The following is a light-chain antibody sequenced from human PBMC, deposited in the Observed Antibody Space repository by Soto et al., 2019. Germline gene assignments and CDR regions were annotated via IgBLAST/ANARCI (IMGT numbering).Light chain of an antibody. CDR3: MQGTHWPPGPHRAYT. J-gene: IGKJ2*01. Sequence: DVVMTQSPLSLPVTLGQPASISCRSSQSLVYSEGHTYLTWFQQRSGLSPRRLIYKVSNRDSGVPDRFSGSGSVTDFTVKISRVEAEDVGVYYCMQGTHWPPGPHRAYTFGQGTKLEIK. CDR2: KVS. V-gene: IGKV2-30*01. CDR1: QSLVYSEGHTY.